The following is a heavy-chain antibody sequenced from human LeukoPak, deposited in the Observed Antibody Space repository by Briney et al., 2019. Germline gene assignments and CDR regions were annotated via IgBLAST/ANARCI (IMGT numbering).Heavy chain of an antibody. CDR1: GYTFSNYG. Sequence: EASVKVSCKASGYTFSNYGISWVRQAPGQGLEWMGWISSYNDNTNYAQKLQGRVTMTTDTSTSTAYMELRSLRSDDTAVYYCASLKNYYDSSGYLVTDAFDMWGQGTMVIVSS. D-gene: IGHD3-22*01. CDR2: ISSYNDNT. J-gene: IGHJ3*02. CDR3: ASLKNYYDSSGYLVTDAFDM. V-gene: IGHV1-18*01.